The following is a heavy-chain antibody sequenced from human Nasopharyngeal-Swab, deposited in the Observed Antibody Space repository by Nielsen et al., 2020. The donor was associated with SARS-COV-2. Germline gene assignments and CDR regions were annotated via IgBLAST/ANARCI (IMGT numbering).Heavy chain of an antibody. CDR3: ARAGDRFGELLFFDY. V-gene: IGHV1-18*01. J-gene: IGHJ4*02. Sequence: WVRQAPGQGLEWMGWISAYNGNTNYAQKLQSRVTMTTDTSTGTAYMELRSLRSDDTAVYYCARAGDRFGELLFFDYWGQGNLVTVSS. D-gene: IGHD3-10*01. CDR2: ISAYNGNT.